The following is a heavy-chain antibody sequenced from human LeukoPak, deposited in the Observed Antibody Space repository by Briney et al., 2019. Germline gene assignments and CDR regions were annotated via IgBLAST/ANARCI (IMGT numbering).Heavy chain of an antibody. CDR2: MLYRGST. V-gene: IGHV4-59*01. CDR1: GGSISSYY. CDR3: AGGDSSRWVDY. D-gene: IGHD6-13*01. J-gene: IGHJ4*02. Sequence: SETLSLTCTVSGGSISSYYWYWIRQPPGKGPEWIGNMLYRGSTSYNPSLKSRVNISADVSKNPFSLKLSSVTAADTAIYYCAGGDSSRWVDYWGQGTLVTVSS.